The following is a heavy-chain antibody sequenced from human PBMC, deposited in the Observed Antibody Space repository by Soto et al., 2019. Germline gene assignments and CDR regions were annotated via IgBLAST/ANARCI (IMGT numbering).Heavy chain of an antibody. CDR2: INSDGSTT. CDR1: GFSISGYW. J-gene: IGHJ6*02. V-gene: IGHV3-74*01. D-gene: IGHD3-10*01. CDR3: ARGIKNIYAVDV. Sequence: EVQLVESGGGLIQPGGSLRLSCVASGFSISGYWMHWFRQAPGKGLVWVSRINSDGSTTNYADSVKGQFTLSRDNAESTVYLQMNSLRAEDTAVYYCARGIKNIYAVDVWGQGTTVTVSS.